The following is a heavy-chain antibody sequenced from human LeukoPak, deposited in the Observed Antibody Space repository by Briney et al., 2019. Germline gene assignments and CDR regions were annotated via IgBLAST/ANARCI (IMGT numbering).Heavy chain of an antibody. D-gene: IGHD6-19*01. V-gene: IGHV3-23*01. CDR2: ISGSGGST. CDR1: GLTFSSYA. CDR3: AKEYSSGWTPGRFDY. Sequence: GGSLRLSCAASGLTFSSYAMSWVRQAPGKGLEWVSAISGSGGSTYYADSVKGRFTVSRDNSKNTLYLQMNSLRAEDTAVYYCAKEYSSGWTPGRFDYWGQGTLVTVSA. J-gene: IGHJ4*02.